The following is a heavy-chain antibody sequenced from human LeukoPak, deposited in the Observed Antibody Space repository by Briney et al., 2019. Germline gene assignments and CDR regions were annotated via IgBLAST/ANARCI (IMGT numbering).Heavy chain of an antibody. CDR1: GFTFSSYS. CDR3: ARDRQWLALDAFDI. V-gene: IGHV3-48*01. Sequence: GGSLRLSCAASGFTFSSYSMNWVRQAPGKGLEWVSYISSSSSTIYYADSAKGRFTISRDNAKNSLYLQMNSLRAEDTAVYYCARDRQWLALDAFDIWGQGTMVTVSS. J-gene: IGHJ3*02. CDR2: ISSSSSTI. D-gene: IGHD6-19*01.